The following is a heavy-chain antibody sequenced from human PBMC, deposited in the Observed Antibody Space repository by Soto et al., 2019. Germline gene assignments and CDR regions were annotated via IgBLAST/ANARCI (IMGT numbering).Heavy chain of an antibody. CDR2: IGGSGGST. CDR1: GFTFSTYA. D-gene: IGHD2-15*01. CDR3: VRRRAGYQFDP. V-gene: IGHV3-23*01. Sequence: EVQLLESGGGLVQPGGSLRLSCAASGFTFSTYAMSWVRQAPGKGLEWVSGIGGSGGSTYYADSVKGRFTISRDNSKNTLCLQMNNLRVEDTAVYYCVRRRAGYQFDPWGQGTLVTVSS. J-gene: IGHJ5*02.